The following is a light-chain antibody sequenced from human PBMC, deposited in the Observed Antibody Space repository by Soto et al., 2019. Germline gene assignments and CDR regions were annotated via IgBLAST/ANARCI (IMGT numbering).Light chain of an antibody. CDR1: QSVPTY. CDR2: DTS. V-gene: IGKV3-11*01. Sequence: EIVLTQSPGTLSLSPGERATLSCRASQSVPTYLAWYQQRPGQAPRLLIYDTSKRATGIPARFSGSGSGTDFTLTISSLESEDFAEYYGQQRTHWIWTFGQGTKV. CDR3: QQRTHWIWT. J-gene: IGKJ1*01.